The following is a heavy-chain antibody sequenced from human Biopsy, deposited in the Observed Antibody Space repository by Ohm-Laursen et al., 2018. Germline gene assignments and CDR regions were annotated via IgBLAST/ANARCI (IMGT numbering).Heavy chain of an antibody. Sequence: SSVKVSCKASGYSFTSYYMHWVRQAPGQGLEWMGMINPSGSTTSYPQIFQGRVTMTRDTPKSTVYMELSSLRSADTAVYFCARNTGWYGDLYYFDYWGQGALVTVSS. CDR1: GYSFTSYY. V-gene: IGHV1-46*01. CDR3: ARNTGWYGDLYYFDY. D-gene: IGHD6-19*01. CDR2: INPSGSTT. J-gene: IGHJ4*02.